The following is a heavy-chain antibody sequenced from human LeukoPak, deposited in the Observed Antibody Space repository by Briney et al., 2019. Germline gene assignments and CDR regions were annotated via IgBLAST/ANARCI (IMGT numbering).Heavy chain of an antibody. V-gene: IGHV4-39*07. J-gene: IGHJ5*02. CDR1: GGSISSSSYC. D-gene: IGHD2-15*01. Sequence: SETLSLTCTVSGGSISSSSYCWGWIRQPPGKGLEWIGSIYYSGSTYYNPSLKSRVTISVDTSKNQFSLKLSSVTAADTAVYYCARGLVGGPFDPWGQGTLVTVSS. CDR2: IYYSGST. CDR3: ARGLVGGPFDP.